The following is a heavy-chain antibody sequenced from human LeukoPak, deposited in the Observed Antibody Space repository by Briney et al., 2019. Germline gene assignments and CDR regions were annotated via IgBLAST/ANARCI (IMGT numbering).Heavy chain of an antibody. CDR3: AKEIAWLQLWVDY. J-gene: IGHJ4*02. Sequence: GGSLRLSCAASGFTFSSYGMHWVRQAPGKGLEWVAFIRYDGSNKYYADSVKGRFTISRDNSKNTLYLQMNSLRAEDTAVYYCAKEIAWLQLWVDYWGQGTLVTVSS. CDR1: GFTFSSYG. D-gene: IGHD5-18*01. V-gene: IGHV3-30*02. CDR2: IRYDGSNK.